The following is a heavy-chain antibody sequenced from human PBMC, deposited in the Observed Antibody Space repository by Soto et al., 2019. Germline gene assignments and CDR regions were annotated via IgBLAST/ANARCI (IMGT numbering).Heavy chain of an antibody. J-gene: IGHJ6*02. D-gene: IGHD3-16*01. V-gene: IGHV1-18*01. Sequence: QVQLVQSAGEVKKPGASVKVSCKASGYTFIRYGITWVRQAPGQGLEWMGWISPYNDYTIYAQKLQGRGTITTATSTGTVYVDLRSLKSDATAVYYCARGGYYDNTWGKLSHYGLDVWGQGTSVTVSS. CDR2: ISPYNDYT. CDR3: ARGGYYDNTWGKLSHYGLDV. CDR1: GYTFIRYG.